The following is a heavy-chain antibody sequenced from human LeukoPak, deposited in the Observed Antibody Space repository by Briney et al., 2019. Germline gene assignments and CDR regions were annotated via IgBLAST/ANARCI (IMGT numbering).Heavy chain of an antibody. D-gene: IGHD3-22*01. CDR3: ARESVDSSGYYLFDY. J-gene: IGHJ4*02. CDR1: GGTFSSYT. V-gene: IGHV1-69*04. CDR2: IIPILGIA. Sequence: SVKVSCKASGGTFSSYTISWVRQAPGQGLEWMGRIIPILGIANYAQKFQGRVTITADKSTSTAYMELSSLRSEDTAVYYCARESVDSSGYYLFDYWGQGTLVTVSS.